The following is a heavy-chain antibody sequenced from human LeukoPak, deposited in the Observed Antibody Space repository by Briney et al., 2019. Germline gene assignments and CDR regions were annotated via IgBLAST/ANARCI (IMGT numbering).Heavy chain of an antibody. CDR3: ARAPSPLRGLDY. D-gene: IGHD4-17*01. Sequence: SETLSLTCTVSGGSISSYYWSWIWQPPGKGLEWIGYIYYSGSTNYNPSLKSRVTISVDTSKNQFSLKLSSVTAADTAVYYCARAPSPLRGLDYWGQGTLVTVSS. V-gene: IGHV4-59*01. CDR1: GGSISSYY. J-gene: IGHJ4*02. CDR2: IYYSGST.